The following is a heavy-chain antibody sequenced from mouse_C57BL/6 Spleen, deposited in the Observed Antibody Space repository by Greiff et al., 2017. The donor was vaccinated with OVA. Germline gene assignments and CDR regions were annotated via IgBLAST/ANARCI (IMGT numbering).Heavy chain of an antibody. D-gene: IGHD2-13*01. CDR2: IWSGGST. Sequence: QVQLQQSGPGLVQPSQSLSITCTVSGFSLTSYGVHWVRQSPGKGLEWLGVIWSGGSTDYNAAFISRLSISTDNSTSQVFFKMNSLQADDTAIYYCARGRHYCDSYYAMECWGQGVSVTVSS. J-gene: IGHJ4*01. CDR3: ARGRHYCDSYYAMEC. CDR1: GFSLTSYG. V-gene: IGHV2-2*01.